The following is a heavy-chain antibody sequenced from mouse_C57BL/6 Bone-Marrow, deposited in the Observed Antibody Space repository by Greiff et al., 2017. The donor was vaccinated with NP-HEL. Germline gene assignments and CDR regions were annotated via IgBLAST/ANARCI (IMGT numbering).Heavy chain of an antibody. Sequence: EVHLVESEGGLVQPGSSMKLSCTASGFTFSDYYMAWVRQVPEKGLEWVANINYDGSSTYYLDSLKSRFIISRDNAKNILYLQMSSLKSEDTATYYCARALYDGYFIDYWGQGTTLTVSS. D-gene: IGHD2-3*01. CDR2: INYDGSST. J-gene: IGHJ2*01. CDR3: ARALYDGYFIDY. V-gene: IGHV5-16*01. CDR1: GFTFSDYY.